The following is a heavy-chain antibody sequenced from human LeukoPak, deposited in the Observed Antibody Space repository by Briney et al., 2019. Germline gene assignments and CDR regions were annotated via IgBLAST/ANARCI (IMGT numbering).Heavy chain of an antibody. CDR2: INHSGST. CDR3: ARDGYVYDILTGYYQQNWFDP. V-gene: IGHV4-34*01. Sequence: PSETLSLTCAVYGGSFSGYYWSWIRQPPGKGLEWIGEINHSGSTNYNPSLKSRVTISVDTTKNQFSLKLSSVTAADTAVYYCARDGYVYDILTGYYQQNWFDPWGQGTLVTVSS. CDR1: GGSFSGYY. D-gene: IGHD3-9*01. J-gene: IGHJ5*02.